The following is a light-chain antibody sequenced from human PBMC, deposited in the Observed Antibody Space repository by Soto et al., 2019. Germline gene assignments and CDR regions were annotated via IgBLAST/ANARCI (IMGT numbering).Light chain of an antibody. J-gene: IGKJ3*01. CDR2: AAS. Sequence: DIQMTQSPSSLSVSVGDRVSITCRASQNISNYLNWYQRKPGKAPKLLISAASSLQSGVPSSFSGSGSGTDFTLTISSLQPEDIATYYCQQSYSTPFTFGPGTKVDIK. V-gene: IGKV1-39*01. CDR1: QNISNY. CDR3: QQSYSTPFT.